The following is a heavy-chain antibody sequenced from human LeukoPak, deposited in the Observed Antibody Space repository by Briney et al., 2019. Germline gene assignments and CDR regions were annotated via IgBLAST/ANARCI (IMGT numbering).Heavy chain of an antibody. CDR2: IYYSGST. CDR1: DGSISSSNYY. CDR3: ARVKAARPDY. J-gene: IGHJ4*02. V-gene: IGHV4-39*07. D-gene: IGHD6-6*01. Sequence: SETLSLTCTVSDGSISSSNYYWGWIRQPPGKGLEWIGYIYYSGSTNYNPSLKSRVTISVDTSKNQFSLKLSSVTAADTAVYYCARVKAARPDYWGQGTLVTVSS.